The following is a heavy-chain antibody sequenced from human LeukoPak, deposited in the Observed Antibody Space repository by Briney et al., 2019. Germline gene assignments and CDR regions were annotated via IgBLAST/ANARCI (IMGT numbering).Heavy chain of an antibody. Sequence: GGSLRLSCAASGFTFSGYWMSWVRQAPGKGLEWVANIKQDGSEKYYVDSVKGRFTISRDNAKNSLYLKMNSLRVEDTAVYYCARTLGYCSSTSCFGYYFDYWGQGTLVTVSS. CDR3: ARTLGYCSSTSCFGYYFDY. J-gene: IGHJ4*02. D-gene: IGHD2-2*01. CDR1: GFTFSGYW. V-gene: IGHV3-7*01. CDR2: IKQDGSEK.